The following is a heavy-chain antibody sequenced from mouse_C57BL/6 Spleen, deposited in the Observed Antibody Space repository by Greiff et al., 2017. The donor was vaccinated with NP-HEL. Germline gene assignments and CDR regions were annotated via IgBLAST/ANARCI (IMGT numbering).Heavy chain of an antibody. D-gene: IGHD2-3*01. CDR1: GFTFNTYA. CDR2: IRSKSSNYAT. V-gene: IGHV10-3*01. J-gene: IGHJ4*01. Sequence: GGGLVQPKGSLKLSCAASGFTFNTYAMHWVRQAPGKGLEWVARIRSKSSNYATYYADSVKDRFTISRDDSQSMLYLQMNNLKTEDTAMYYCVRGEGYDGYYPYYAMDYWGQGTSVTVSS. CDR3: VRGEGYDGYYPYYAMDY.